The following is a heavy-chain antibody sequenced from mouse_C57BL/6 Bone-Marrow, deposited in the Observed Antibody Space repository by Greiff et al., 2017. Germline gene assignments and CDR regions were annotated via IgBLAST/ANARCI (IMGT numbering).Heavy chain of an antibody. CDR1: GYTFTSYG. CDR3: ARNGYYNWYFDV. Sequence: LQESGAELARPGASVKLSCKASGYTFTSYGISWVKQRTGQGLEWIGEIYPRSGNTYYNEKFKGKATLTADKSSSTAYMELRSLTSEDSAVYFCARNGYYNWYFDVWGTGTTVTVSS. CDR2: IYPRSGNT. V-gene: IGHV1-81*01. J-gene: IGHJ1*03. D-gene: IGHD2-3*01.